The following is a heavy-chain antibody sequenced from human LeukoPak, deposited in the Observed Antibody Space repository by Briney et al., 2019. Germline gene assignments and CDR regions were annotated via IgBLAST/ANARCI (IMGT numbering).Heavy chain of an antibody. V-gene: IGHV4-59*01. CDR1: GGSITTYY. CDR3: ARGSLSGSWFDP. J-gene: IGHJ5*02. Sequence: SETLSLTCAVSGGSITTYYWNWIRQPPGKGLEWIGCIYYNGSPNYNSSLRSRLTVSLDTSKNQFSLRLSSVTAADTAVYYCARGSLSGSWFDPWGQGTLVTVSS. D-gene: IGHD1-26*01. CDR2: IYYNGSP.